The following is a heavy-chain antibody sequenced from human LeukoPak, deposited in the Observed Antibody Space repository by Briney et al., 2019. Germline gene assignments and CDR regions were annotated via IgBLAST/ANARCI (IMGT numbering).Heavy chain of an antibody. CDR2: ISGSGGST. D-gene: IGHD6-13*01. CDR1: GFTFSSYA. CDR3: AKDPLSLAAAGRPKRGNLDY. V-gene: IGHV3-23*01. J-gene: IGHJ4*02. Sequence: GGSLRLSCAASGFTFSSYAMSWVRQAPGKELEWVSAISGSGGSTYYADSVKGRFTISRDNSKNTLYLQMNSLRAEDTAVYYCAKDPLSLAAAGRPKRGNLDYWGQGTLVTVSS.